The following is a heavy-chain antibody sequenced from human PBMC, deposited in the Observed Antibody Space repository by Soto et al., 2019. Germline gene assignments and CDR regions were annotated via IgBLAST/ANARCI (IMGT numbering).Heavy chain of an antibody. CDR2: MNPNSGNT. CDR1: GYTFTSYD. J-gene: IGHJ6*03. Sequence: ASVKVSCKASGYTFTSYDINWVRQATGQGLEWMGWMNPNSGNTGYAQKFQGRVTMTRNTSISTAYMELSSLRSEDTAVYYCARGQSYDFWSGPPSDYYYMDVWGKGTTVTVSS. CDR3: ARGQSYDFWSGPPSDYYYMDV. V-gene: IGHV1-8*01. D-gene: IGHD3-3*01.